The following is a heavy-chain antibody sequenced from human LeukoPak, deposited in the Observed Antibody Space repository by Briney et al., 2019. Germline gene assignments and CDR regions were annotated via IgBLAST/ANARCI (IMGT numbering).Heavy chain of an antibody. D-gene: IGHD6-13*01. Sequence: GGSLILSCAASGFTVSDCYMSWVRQAPGKGLQWVSVIYSGGTTFYADSVKGRFTISRDDSNNTLYLQMNSLRAEDTAVYYCARACLSREAAGLFDYWGQGTLVTVSS. J-gene: IGHJ4*02. CDR1: GFTVSDCY. CDR3: ARACLSREAAGLFDY. V-gene: IGHV3-53*01. CDR2: IYSGGTT.